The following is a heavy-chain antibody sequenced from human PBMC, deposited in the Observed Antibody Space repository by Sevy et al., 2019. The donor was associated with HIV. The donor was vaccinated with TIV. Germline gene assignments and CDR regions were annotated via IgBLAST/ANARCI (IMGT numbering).Heavy chain of an antibody. CDR1: GYTFTGYY. D-gene: IGHD3-10*01. CDR3: ARDYYGSGRQGSYGMDV. V-gene: IGHV1-2*02. Sequence: GESLKISCKASGYTFTGYYMHWVRQAPGQGLEWMGWINPNSGGTNYAQKFQGRVTMTRDTSISTAYMELSRLRSDDTAVYYCARDYYGSGRQGSYGMDVWGQGTTVTVSS. CDR2: INPNSGGT. J-gene: IGHJ6*02.